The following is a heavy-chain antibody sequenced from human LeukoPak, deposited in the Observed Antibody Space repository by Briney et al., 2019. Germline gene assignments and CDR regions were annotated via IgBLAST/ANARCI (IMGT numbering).Heavy chain of an antibody. CDR2: MNPNSGNT. J-gene: IGHJ6*02. V-gene: IGHV1-8*01. CDR3: ARGATAMTWDYYYYGMDV. D-gene: IGHD5-18*01. Sequence: GASVKVSCKASGYTFTSYDINWVRQATGQGLEWMGWMNPNSGNTGYAQKFQGRVTMTRNTSISTAYMELSSLRSEDTAVYYCARGATAMTWDYYYYGMDVWGQGTTVTVSS. CDR1: GYTFTSYD.